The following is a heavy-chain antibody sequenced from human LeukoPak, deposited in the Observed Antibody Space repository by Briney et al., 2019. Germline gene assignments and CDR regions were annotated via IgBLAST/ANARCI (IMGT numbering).Heavy chain of an antibody. D-gene: IGHD6-13*01. CDR2: INHSGST. CDR3: ARTDSWYYFDY. J-gene: IGHJ4*02. Sequence: SETLSLTCAVYGGSFSGYYWSWIRQPPGKGLEWIGEINHSGSTNYNPSLKSRVTMSLDTSKNQFSLKLSSVTAADTAVYYCARTDSWYYFDYWGQGTLVTVSS. CDR1: GGSFSGYY. V-gene: IGHV4-34*01.